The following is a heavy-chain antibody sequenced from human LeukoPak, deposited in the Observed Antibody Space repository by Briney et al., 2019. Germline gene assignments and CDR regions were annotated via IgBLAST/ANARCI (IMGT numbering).Heavy chain of an antibody. CDR3: ARGAIIDY. Sequence: GGSLRLSCSASGFTFSTYNMNWVRQTPGKGLEWVSYISGGSSYIYYADSIKGRFTISRDNAKNSLYLQMNSLRVEDTAVYYCARGAIIDYGGQGTLVTVSS. V-gene: IGHV3-21*01. CDR2: ISGGSSYI. J-gene: IGHJ4*02. CDR1: GFTFSTYN.